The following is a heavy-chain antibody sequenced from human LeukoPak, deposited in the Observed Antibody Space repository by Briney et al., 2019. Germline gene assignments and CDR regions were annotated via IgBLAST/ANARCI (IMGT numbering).Heavy chain of an antibody. CDR3: AKGGYDYGYYYYYYMDV. CDR1: GFTFSSYG. CDR2: VSGSGSST. Sequence: GGALRLSCAAPGFTFSSYGMSWVRQAPGKGLEWVAGVSGSGSSTDYADSVRGRFTISRDNSKNTLYLQMNSLRAEDTARYFCAKGGYDYGYYYYYYMDVWGKGTTVTISS. V-gene: IGHV3-23*01. D-gene: IGHD5-12*01. J-gene: IGHJ6*03.